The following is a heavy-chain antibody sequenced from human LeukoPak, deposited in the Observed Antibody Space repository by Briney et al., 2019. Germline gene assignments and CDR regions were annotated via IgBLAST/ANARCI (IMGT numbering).Heavy chain of an antibody. CDR2: IKQDGSEK. J-gene: IGHJ6*03. D-gene: IGHD5-12*01. Sequence: ETLSLTCAVSGGSISSNNWWSWVRQAPGKGLEWVANIKQDGSEKYYVDSVKGRFTISRDNAKNSLYLQMNSLRAEDTAVYYCAKGSGYEAQYYYYYMDVWGKGTTVTISS. CDR1: GGSISSNNW. V-gene: IGHV3-7*01. CDR3: AKGSGYEAQYYYYYMDV.